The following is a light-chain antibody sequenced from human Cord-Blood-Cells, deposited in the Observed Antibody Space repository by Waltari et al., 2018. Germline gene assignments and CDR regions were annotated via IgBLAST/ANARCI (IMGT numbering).Light chain of an antibody. V-gene: IGKV3-15*01. CDR2: GAS. CDR3: QQYNNWPPYS. Sequence: EIVMTQSPATLSVSPGERATLSCRASQSVSSNFAWYQQKPGQAPRLLIYGASTRATCIPARFSGSVSGTEFTLTISSLQSEDFAVYYCQQYNNWPPYSFGQGTKLEIK. CDR1: QSVSSN. J-gene: IGKJ2*03.